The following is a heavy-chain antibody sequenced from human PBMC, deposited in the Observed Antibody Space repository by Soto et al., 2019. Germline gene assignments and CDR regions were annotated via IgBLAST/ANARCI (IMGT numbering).Heavy chain of an antibody. D-gene: IGHD1-26*01. V-gene: IGHV6-1*01. CDR3: ARGEQYSGRIFDY. CDR1: GDRVSSNSAG. J-gene: IGHJ4*01. Sequence: SQTLSLTCAITGDRVSSNSAGWSWVRQSPSRGLEWLGRTYYRSKWYYEYAVSVRGRITINPDTSKNQYSLQLNSVTPEDTAVYFCARGEQYSGRIFDYGGQGTRVPV. CDR2: TYYRSKWYY.